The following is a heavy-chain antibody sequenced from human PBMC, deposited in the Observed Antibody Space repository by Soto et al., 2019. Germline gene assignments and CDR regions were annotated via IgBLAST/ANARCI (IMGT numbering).Heavy chain of an antibody. Sequence: SETLSLTCTVSGDSISSTNYYWGWIRQPPGKGLEWIGTLYYGGSTYYSPSLKSRVTISVDTSRNQFSLKLNSVTAADTAVYFCARHLSVYSYMDVWGTGTTVTVSS. CDR3: ARHLSVYSYMDV. CDR1: GDSISSTNYY. CDR2: LYYGGST. V-gene: IGHV4-39*01. J-gene: IGHJ6*03.